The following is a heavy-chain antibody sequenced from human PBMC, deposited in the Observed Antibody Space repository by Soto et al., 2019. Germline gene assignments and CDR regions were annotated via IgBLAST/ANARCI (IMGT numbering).Heavy chain of an antibody. CDR3: AMVDVYVTPSPQDV. V-gene: IGHV1-18*01. CDR2: INTYNGHT. J-gene: IGHJ6*02. CDR1: GYTFTRYG. Sequence: QVQLVQSGAEVKNPGASVKVSCKASGYTFTRYGIGWARQAPGQGLEWMGWINTYNGHTNYAQNVHGRVNLNTDTSTSTAYMELRSLRSNDTAIYYCAMVDVYVTPSPQDVWGQGPTVIVSS. D-gene: IGHD3-16*01.